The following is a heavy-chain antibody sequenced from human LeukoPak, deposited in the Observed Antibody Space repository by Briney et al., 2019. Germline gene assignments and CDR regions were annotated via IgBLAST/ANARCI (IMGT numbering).Heavy chain of an antibody. CDR2: MNPNSGNT. J-gene: IGHJ6*02. CDR3: ARGPSFLGGNSRDQPTYYYYYGMDV. V-gene: IGHV1-8*01. CDR1: GYTFTSYD. Sequence: ASVNVSCTASGYTFTSYDINWVRQATGQGLEWMGWMNPNSGNTGYAQKFQGRVTMTRNTSISTAYMELSSLRSEDTAVYYCARGPSFLGGNSRDQPTYYYYYGMDVWGQGTTVTVSS. D-gene: IGHD4-23*01.